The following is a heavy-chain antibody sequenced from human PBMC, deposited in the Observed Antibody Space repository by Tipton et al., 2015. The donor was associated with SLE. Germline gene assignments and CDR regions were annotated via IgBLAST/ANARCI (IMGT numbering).Heavy chain of an antibody. J-gene: IGHJ4*02. V-gene: IGHV4-34*01. Sequence: TLSLTCAVYGGSFSGYSWSWIRQPPGKGLEWIGEIDHFGNTNYNPSLKSRVTVSVDTSKNQFSLKLNSVTAADTAGYYCAGDSSGSYYDRGGYYQLANRHFDLWGRGILVSVSS. D-gene: IGHD3-22*01. CDR1: GGSFSGYS. CDR2: IDHFGNT. CDR3: AGDSSGSYYDRGGYYQLANRHFDL.